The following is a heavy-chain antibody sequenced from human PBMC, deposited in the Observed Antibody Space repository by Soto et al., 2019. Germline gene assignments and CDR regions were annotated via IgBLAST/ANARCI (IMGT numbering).Heavy chain of an antibody. CDR2: VYYSGTT. CDR1: GDSISTYY. D-gene: IGHD4-17*01. CDR3: ARTTAVPNTLRSRYFFDY. J-gene: IGHJ4*02. Sequence: SETLSLTCTVSGDSISTYYWSWIRQPPGKRLEWIGYVYYSGTTNYNPSLKSRVTISVDLSKNQFSLRLSSVTTADTALYYCARTTAVPNTLRSRYFFDYWGQGTLVTVSS. V-gene: IGHV4-59*01.